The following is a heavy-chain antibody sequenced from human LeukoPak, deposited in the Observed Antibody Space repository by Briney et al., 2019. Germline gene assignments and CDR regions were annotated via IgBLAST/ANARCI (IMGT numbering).Heavy chain of an antibody. CDR1: GFTFSSYA. CDR3: AKDLDGAVRGVSYY. V-gene: IGHV3-23*01. D-gene: IGHD3-10*01. Sequence: GGSLRLSCAASGFTFSSYAMSWVRQAPGKRLEWVSAISGSGGSTYYADSVKGRFTISRDNSKNTLYLQMNSLRAEDTAVYYCAKDLDGAVRGVSYYWGQGTLVTVSS. J-gene: IGHJ4*02. CDR2: ISGSGGST.